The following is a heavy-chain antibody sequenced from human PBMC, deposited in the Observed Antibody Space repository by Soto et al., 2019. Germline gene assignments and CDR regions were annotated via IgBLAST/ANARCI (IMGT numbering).Heavy chain of an antibody. CDR1: GYTFTSYY. CDR3: ARDLYDPTSQARAFDI. D-gene: IGHD3-3*01. Sequence: ASVKVSCKASGYTFTSYYMHWVRQAPGQGLEWMGIINPSGGSTSYAQKFQGRVTMTRDTSTSTVYMELSSLRSEDTAVYYCARDLYDPTSQARAFDIWGQGTMVTVSS. J-gene: IGHJ3*02. CDR2: INPSGGST. V-gene: IGHV1-46*03.